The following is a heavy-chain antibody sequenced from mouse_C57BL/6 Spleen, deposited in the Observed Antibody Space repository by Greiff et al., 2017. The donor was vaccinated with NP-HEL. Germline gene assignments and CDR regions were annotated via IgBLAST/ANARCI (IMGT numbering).Heavy chain of an antibody. V-gene: IGHV5-6*01. D-gene: IGHD2-3*01. CDR1: GFTFSSYG. J-gene: IGHJ2*01. CDR2: ISSGGSYT. CDR3: ARQSGWSLFDY. Sequence: EVMLVESGGDLVKPGGSLKLSCAASGFTFSSYGMSWVRQTPDKRLEWVATISSGGSYTYYPDSVKGRFTISRDNAKNTLYLQMSSLKSEDTAMYYCARQSGWSLFDYWGQGTTLTVSS.